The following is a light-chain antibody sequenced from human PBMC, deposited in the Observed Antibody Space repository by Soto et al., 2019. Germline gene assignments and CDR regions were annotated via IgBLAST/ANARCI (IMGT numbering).Light chain of an antibody. Sequence: EIVLTQSPATLSLSPGERATNSCRASQSVSSYLAWYQQKPGQAPRLLIYDASNRATGIPARFSGSGSGTDFTLTIGSLEPEDFAVYYCQQRSNWSWTFGQGTKVDIK. CDR2: DAS. CDR3: QQRSNWSWT. CDR1: QSVSSY. V-gene: IGKV3-11*01. J-gene: IGKJ1*01.